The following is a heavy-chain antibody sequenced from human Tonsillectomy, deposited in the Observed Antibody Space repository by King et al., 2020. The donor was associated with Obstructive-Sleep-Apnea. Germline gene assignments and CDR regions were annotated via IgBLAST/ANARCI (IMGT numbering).Heavy chain of an antibody. CDR1: GYTFTSYY. CDR2: INPSGGST. CDR3: ARDAYLRMDYYYYGMDV. V-gene: IGHV1-46*01. J-gene: IGHJ6*02. Sequence: QLVQSGAEVKKPGASVKVSCKASGYTFTSYYMHWVRQAPGQGLEWMGIINPSGGSTSYAQKFQGRVTMTRDTSTSTVYMELSSLRSEDTAVYYCARDAYLRMDYYYYGMDVWGQGTTVTVSS. D-gene: IGHD2-8*01.